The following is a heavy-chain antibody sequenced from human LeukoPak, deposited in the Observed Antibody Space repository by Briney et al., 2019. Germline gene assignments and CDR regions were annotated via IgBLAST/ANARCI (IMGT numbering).Heavy chain of an antibody. CDR3: ARAPYGERGGSDY. CDR1: GFTFSTYS. Sequence: GSPRLSCAASGFTFSTYSMQWGRPGPGEGLGGVSYISTTTSAIYYADSVKGRFTVSRDNAKSSLYLQMNSLRADDTAVYYCARAPYGERGGSDYWGQGTLVTVSS. J-gene: IGHJ4*02. V-gene: IGHV3-48*01. CDR2: ISTTTSAI. D-gene: IGHD4-17*01.